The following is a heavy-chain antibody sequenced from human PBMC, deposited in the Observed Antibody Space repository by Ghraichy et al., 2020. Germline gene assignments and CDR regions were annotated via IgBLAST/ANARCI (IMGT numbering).Heavy chain of an antibody. D-gene: IGHD3-3*01. CDR3: AKGYSRWSGRGMFDVPFDP. Sequence: GESLNISCEASGFTFADYAMHWVRQAPGKGLEWVTLMSYDGSTTYYADSVKGRFTVSRDNSNNTVGLQMTSLRVEDTAMYYCAKGYSRWSGRGMFDVPFDPWGQGTLVTVSS. CDR1: GFTFADYA. V-gene: IGHV3-30*06. J-gene: IGHJ5*02. CDR2: MSYDGSTT.